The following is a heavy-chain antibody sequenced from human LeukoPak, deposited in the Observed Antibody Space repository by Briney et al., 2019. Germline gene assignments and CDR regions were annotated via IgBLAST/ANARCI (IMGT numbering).Heavy chain of an antibody. CDR3: ARGGRLGDYFDY. CDR2: INTETGNP. V-gene: IGHV7-4-1*02. D-gene: IGHD2-15*01. CDR1: GYNFTSHA. Sequence: ASVTVSFKASGYNFTSHAMNLVRQAPGQGLEWMGWINTETGNPTYAQGFTGRFVFSLYTSVTTAYLQISSLKADDTAVYYCARGGRLGDYFDYWGQGTLVTVSS. J-gene: IGHJ4*02.